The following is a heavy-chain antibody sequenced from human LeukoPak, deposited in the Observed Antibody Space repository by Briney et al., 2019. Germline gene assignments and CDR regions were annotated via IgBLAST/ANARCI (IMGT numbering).Heavy chain of an antibody. D-gene: IGHD2-2*01. V-gene: IGHV3-53*01. J-gene: IGHJ6*03. CDR3: AKGTSWINPDYYMDV. CDR2: IYSGGST. Sequence: GGSLRLSCAASGFTVSDNYMSWVRQAPGTGLDWVSVIYSGGSTYYADSVKGRFAISRDSSKNTLYLQMNSLRAEDTAIYYCAKGTSWINPDYYMDVWGKGTTVSVSS. CDR1: GFTVSDNY.